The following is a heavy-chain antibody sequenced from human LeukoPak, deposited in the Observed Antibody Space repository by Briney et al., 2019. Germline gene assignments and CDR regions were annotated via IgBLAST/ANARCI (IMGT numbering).Heavy chain of an antibody. J-gene: IGHJ4*02. CDR3: ASEGIAVAGPDY. CDR1: GGSISSGSYY. V-gene: IGHV4-61*02. D-gene: IGHD6-19*01. Sequence: SQTLSLTCTVSGGSISSGSYYWSWIRQPAGKGLEWIGRIYTSGSTNYNPSLKSRVTISVDTSKNQFSLKLSSVTAADTAVYYCASEGIAVAGPDYWGQGTLVTVSS. CDR2: IYTSGST.